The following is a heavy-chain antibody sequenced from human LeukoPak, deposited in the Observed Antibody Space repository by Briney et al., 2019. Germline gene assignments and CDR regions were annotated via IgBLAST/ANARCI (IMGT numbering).Heavy chain of an antibody. Sequence: SVKVSCKASGGTFSSYAISWVRQAPGQGLEWMGGIIPIFGTANYAQKFQGRVTITADESTSTAYMELSSLRSEDTAVYYCARPAYCSSTSCYIFDYWGQGTLVTVSS. D-gene: IGHD2-2*02. CDR2: IIPIFGTA. CDR3: ARPAYCSSTSCYIFDY. J-gene: IGHJ4*02. V-gene: IGHV1-69*01. CDR1: GGTFSSYA.